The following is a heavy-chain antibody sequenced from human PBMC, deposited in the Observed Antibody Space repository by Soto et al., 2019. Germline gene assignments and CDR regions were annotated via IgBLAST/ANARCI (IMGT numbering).Heavy chain of an antibody. CDR3: ATKIWATTIDY. V-gene: IGHV3-21*01. CDR1: GFPFSSYS. J-gene: IGHJ4*02. CDR2: ISSSSSYI. Sequence: ESGGGLVKPGGSLRLSCAASGFPFSSYSMNWVRQAPGKGLEWVSSISSSSSYIYYADSVKGRFTISRDNAKNSLYLQMNSLRAEDTAVYYCATKIWATTIDYWGQGTLVTVSS. D-gene: IGHD1-1*01.